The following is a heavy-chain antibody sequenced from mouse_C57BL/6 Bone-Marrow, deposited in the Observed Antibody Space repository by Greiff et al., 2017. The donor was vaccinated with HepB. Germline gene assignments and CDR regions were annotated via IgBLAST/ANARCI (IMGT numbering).Heavy chain of an antibody. CDR2: IDPETGGT. V-gene: IGHV1-15*01. CDR3: TRSPDYPFAY. Sequence: VQLQQSGAELVRPGASVTLSCKASGYTFTDYEMHWVKQTPVHGLEWIGAIDPETGGTAYNQKFKGKAILTADKSSSTAYMELRSLTSEDSAVYYCTRSPDYPFAYWGQGTLVTVSA. CDR1: GYTFTDYE. D-gene: IGHD2-4*01. J-gene: IGHJ3*01.